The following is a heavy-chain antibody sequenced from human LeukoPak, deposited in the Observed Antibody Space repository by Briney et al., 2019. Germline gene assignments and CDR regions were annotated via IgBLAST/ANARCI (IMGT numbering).Heavy chain of an antibody. CDR3: ARGYSADTFDL. Sequence: SETLSLTCTVSGGSISSYYWSWIRQPPGKGLEWIGYIYYSGSTNYNPSLKSRVTMSLDTSKNQVSLKLNSVTAADTAVYYCARGYSADTFDLWGQGTMVTVSS. CDR2: IYYSGST. D-gene: IGHD2-21*01. V-gene: IGHV4-59*08. J-gene: IGHJ3*01. CDR1: GGSISSYY.